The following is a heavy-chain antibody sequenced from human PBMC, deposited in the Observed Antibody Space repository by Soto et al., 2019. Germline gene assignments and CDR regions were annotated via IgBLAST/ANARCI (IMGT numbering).Heavy chain of an antibody. D-gene: IGHD2-15*01. V-gene: IGHV3-23*01. J-gene: IGHJ3*01. CDR1: GFTFSSYS. Sequence: GGSLRLSCAASGFTFSSYSMNWVRQAPGKGLEWVSVISGSGDSTYYADSVKGRFTISRDNSKNTLYVQMNSLRAEDTAEYYCARELGYCSGGNCYMDGAFDFWGQGTMVTVSS. CDR3: ARELGYCSGGNCYMDGAFDF. CDR2: ISGSGDST.